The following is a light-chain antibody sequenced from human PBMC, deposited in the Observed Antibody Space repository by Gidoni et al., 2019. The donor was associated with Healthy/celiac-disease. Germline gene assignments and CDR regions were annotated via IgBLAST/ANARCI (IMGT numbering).Light chain of an antibody. J-gene: IGKJ4*01. CDR1: QSISSY. CDR2: AAS. CDR3: QQSYSTPLT. V-gene: IGKV1-39*01. Sequence: QMTQSPSSLSASVGDRVTITCRASQSISSYLNWYQQKPGKAPKLLIYAASSLQSGVPSRFSGSGSGTDFTLTISSLQPEDFATYYCQQSYSTPLTFGGGTKVEIK.